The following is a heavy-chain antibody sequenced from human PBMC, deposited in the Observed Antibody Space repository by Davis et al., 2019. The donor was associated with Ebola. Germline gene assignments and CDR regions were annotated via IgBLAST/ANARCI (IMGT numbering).Heavy chain of an antibody. J-gene: IGHJ4*02. Sequence: GESLKISCAASGFTFSDYWMHWVRQAPGKGLVWVSRINSDGSSTNYADSVKGRFTISRDNAKNTLYLQMNSLRAEDTAVYYCAKGGTPFLSAYGGNSPLDYWGQGTLVTVSS. D-gene: IGHD4-23*01. V-gene: IGHV3-74*01. CDR3: AKGGTPFLSAYGGNSPLDY. CDR2: INSDGSST. CDR1: GFTFSDYW.